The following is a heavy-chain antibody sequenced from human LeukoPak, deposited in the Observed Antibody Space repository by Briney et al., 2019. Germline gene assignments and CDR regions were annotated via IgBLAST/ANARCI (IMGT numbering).Heavy chain of an antibody. V-gene: IGHV3-53*01. CDR2: IYSGGST. J-gene: IGHJ4*02. Sequence: AGGSLRLSCAASGFTVSSNYMSWVRQAPGKGLEWVSVIYSGGSTYDADSVKGRFTISRDSSKNTLYLQMNSLRAEDTAVYYCASAGNRPLDYWGQGTLVTVSS. CDR3: ASAGNRPLDY. CDR1: GFTVSSNY.